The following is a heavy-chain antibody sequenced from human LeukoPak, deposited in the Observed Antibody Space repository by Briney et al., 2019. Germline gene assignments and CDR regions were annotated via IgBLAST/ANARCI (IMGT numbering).Heavy chain of an antibody. CDR2: IESSSSPK. CDR3: ARRTINKYYFDY. V-gene: IGHV3-48*02. Sequence: GGSLRLFCAASGFTFSSYSMHWVRRASGKGLEWISYIESSSSPKYYAGSVNGRFTISRDNAKNSLYLQMNSLRDEDTAVYYCARRTINKYYFDYWGQGTLVTVSS. D-gene: IGHD3-9*01. CDR1: GFTFSSYS. J-gene: IGHJ4*02.